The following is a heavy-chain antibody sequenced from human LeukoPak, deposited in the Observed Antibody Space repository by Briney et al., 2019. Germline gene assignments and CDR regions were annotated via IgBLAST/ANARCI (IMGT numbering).Heavy chain of an antibody. CDR2: IGTAGDT. CDR1: GFTFSSDD. CDR3: ARALPPPYYYYYGMDV. Sequence: GGSLRLSCAASGFTFSSDDMHWVRQATGKGLEWVSAIGTAGDTYYPGSVKGRFTISRENAKNSLYLQMNSLRAGDTAVYYCARALPPPYYYYYGMDVWGQGTTVTVSS. V-gene: IGHV3-13*01. J-gene: IGHJ6*02.